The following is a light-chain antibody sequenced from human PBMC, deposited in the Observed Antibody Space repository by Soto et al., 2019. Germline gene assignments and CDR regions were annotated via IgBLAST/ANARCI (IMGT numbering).Light chain of an antibody. CDR2: DVN. J-gene: IGLJ1*01. V-gene: IGLV2-14*01. Sequence: QSALTQPASVSGSPGQSITISCTGTSSDVGGYNYVSWYQQHPGKAPKLMINDVNNRPSGVSNRFSGSKSGNTASLTISGLQAEDEADYSCSSYTSSSTLRVFGTGSKVTVL. CDR1: SSDVGGYNY. CDR3: SSYTSSSTLRV.